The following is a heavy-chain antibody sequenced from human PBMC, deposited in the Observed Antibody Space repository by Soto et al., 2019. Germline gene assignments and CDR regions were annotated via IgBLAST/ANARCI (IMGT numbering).Heavy chain of an antibody. CDR1: GDSVSSTSAA. CDR2: TYYRSKWYS. Sequence: SQTLSLTCAISGDSVSSTSAAWSWIRQSPSRGLEWLGRTYYRSKWYSDYAVSVKSRITINPDTSKNQFSLQLNSVTPEDTAVYYCARGSYYSGWVWGHVTLVTVSS. V-gene: IGHV6-1*01. J-gene: IGHJ4*01. CDR3: ARGSYYSGWV. D-gene: IGHD6-19*01.